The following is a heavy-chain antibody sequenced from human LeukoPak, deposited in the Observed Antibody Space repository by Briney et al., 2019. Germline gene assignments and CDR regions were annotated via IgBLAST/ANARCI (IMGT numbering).Heavy chain of an antibody. J-gene: IGHJ3*02. CDR2: IFPIFGTP. V-gene: IGHV1-69*06. CDR1: GGTFSSYA. CDR3: ARGWFSNGYSYGRTLPAFDI. D-gene: IGHD5-18*01. Sequence: SVKVACKASGGTFSSYAISWVRQAPGQGLEWMGGIFPIFGTPNYAQRFQGRVTITADKSTSTAYMELSSLRSEDTAVYYCARGWFSNGYSYGRTLPAFDIWGQGTMVTVSS.